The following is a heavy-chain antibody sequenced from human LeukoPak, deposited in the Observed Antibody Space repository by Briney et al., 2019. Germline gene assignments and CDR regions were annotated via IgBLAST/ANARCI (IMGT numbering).Heavy chain of an antibody. J-gene: IGHJ4*02. Sequence: SETLSLTCTVSGGSISSSSYYWGWIRQPPGKGLEWIGSIYYSGSTYYNPSLKSRVTISVDTSKNQFSLKLSSVTAADTAVYYCARVPAAMGYFDYWGQGTLVTVSS. V-gene: IGHV4-39*01. CDR3: ARVPAAMGYFDY. D-gene: IGHD5-18*01. CDR1: GGSISSSSYY. CDR2: IYYSGST.